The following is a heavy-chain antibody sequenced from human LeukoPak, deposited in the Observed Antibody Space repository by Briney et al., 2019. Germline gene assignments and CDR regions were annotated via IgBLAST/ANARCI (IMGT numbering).Heavy chain of an antibody. V-gene: IGHV4-4*07. J-gene: IGHJ6*03. D-gene: IGHD6-6*01. CDR1: GDSISSSY. Sequence: SETLSLTCTVSGDSISSSYWSWIRQPAGKGLEWIGRIYTSGTTGYNPSLKSRVSISVDKSKNQLSLKVSSVTAADTAVYYCARLGYSSSSTGYYYYMDVWGKGTTVTVSS. CDR2: IYTSGTT. CDR3: ARLGYSSSSTGYYYYMDV.